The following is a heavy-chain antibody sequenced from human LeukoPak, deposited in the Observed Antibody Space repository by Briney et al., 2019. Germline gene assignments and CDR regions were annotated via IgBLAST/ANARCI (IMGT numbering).Heavy chain of an antibody. CDR2: IYYSGST. D-gene: IGHD5-12*01. CDR1: GDSMRSYY. V-gene: IGHV4-59*01. CDR3: ARGGYSGYDFEY. J-gene: IGHJ4*02. Sequence: SETLSLTCTVSGDSMRSYYWSWIRQPPGKGLEWIGYIYYSGSTSYNPSLKSRVTISVDTSKKQFSLKLSSVTAADTAVYYCARGGYSGYDFEYWGQGTLVTVSS.